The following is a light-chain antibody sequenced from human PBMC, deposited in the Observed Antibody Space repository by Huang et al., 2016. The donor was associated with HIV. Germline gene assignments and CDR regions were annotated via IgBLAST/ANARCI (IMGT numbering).Light chain of an antibody. Sequence: EIVLTQSPASLAVSPGERATLSCRASQSVRNYLAWYQQKPGQAPRLLIFDASNRATDIPARFSGSGSGTDFTLTISSLEPEDFAVYYCQQRYNWPLTFGGGTKVEIK. CDR2: DAS. CDR3: QQRYNWPLT. V-gene: IGKV3-11*01. CDR1: QSVRNY. J-gene: IGKJ4*01.